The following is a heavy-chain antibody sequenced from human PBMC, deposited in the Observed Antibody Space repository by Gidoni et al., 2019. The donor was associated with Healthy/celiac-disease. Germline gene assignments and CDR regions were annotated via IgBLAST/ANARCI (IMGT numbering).Heavy chain of an antibody. J-gene: IGHJ6*02. Sequence: QVQLQESGPGLVKPSETLSLTCTVSGGSISSYYWSWIRQPPGKGLEWIGYIYYSGSTNYNPPLKRRVTISVDTSKNQFSLKLSSVTAADTAVYYCARDRDSSSWPYYYGMDVWGQGTTVTVSS. D-gene: IGHD6-13*01. CDR1: GGSISSYY. CDR3: ARDRDSSSWPYYYGMDV. V-gene: IGHV4-59*01. CDR2: IYYSGST.